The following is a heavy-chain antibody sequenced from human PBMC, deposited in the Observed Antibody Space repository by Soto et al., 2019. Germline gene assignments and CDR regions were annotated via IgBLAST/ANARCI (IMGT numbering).Heavy chain of an antibody. CDR2: IKGSHAGGTT. J-gene: IGHJ4*02. Sequence: EVQLVESGGGLVEPGGSIRLSFVASGFTFSRAYMTWVRQAPGKGLEWVGRIKGSHAGGTTDYATSVEGRFTISRDDSKNTLYLQLNSLKTEDTSLYYCATEGGYPGSNFYGAYWGQGTLVTVSS. CDR3: ATEGGYPGSNFYGAY. CDR1: GFTFSRAY. V-gene: IGHV3-15*01. D-gene: IGHD1-26*01.